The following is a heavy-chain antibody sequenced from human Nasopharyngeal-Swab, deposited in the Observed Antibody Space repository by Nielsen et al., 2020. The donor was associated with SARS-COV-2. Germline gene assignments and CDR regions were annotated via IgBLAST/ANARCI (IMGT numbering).Heavy chain of an antibody. J-gene: IGHJ6*02. D-gene: IGHD6-13*01. V-gene: IGHV3-7*02. Sequence: GESLKISCAASGFTFSNYWMSWVRQAPGKGLEWVANMRKDGSEKYYVDSVKGRFTISRDNAQNSLYLQMNSLRDEDTAVYYCARGGGSSWYHYYGMDVWGQGTTVTVSS. CDR3: ARGGGSSWYHYYGMDV. CDR1: GFTFSNYW. CDR2: MRKDGSEK.